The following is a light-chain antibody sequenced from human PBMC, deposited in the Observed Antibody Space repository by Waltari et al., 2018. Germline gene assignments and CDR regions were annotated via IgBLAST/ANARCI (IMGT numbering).Light chain of an antibody. CDR2: YSS. Sequence: DIQMTQSPSCLSASVGDRVTITCRASQSISSYLNWYQIKPGKAPKLLIYYSSRLQSGFPSRFSGSGSGTDFTLTISSLQPDDFAIYHCQQSFSTPWTFGQGTNVEI. J-gene: IGKJ1*01. CDR3: QQSFSTPWT. V-gene: IGKV1-39*01. CDR1: QSISSY.